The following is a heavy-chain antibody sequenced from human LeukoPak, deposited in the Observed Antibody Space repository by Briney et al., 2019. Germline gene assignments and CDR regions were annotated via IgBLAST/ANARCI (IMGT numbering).Heavy chain of an antibody. J-gene: IGHJ4*02. V-gene: IGHV3-7*03. D-gene: IGHD2-15*01. CDR1: GFTFSSYW. CDR2: KKQDGGEK. Sequence: GGSLRLSCAASGFTFSSYWMTWVRQAPGKGLEWVANKKQDGGEKYYVDFVKGRFTISRDNAKNSLHLQMNSLRAEDTAVYYCTRDNPFGGHWGQGTLVTVSS. CDR3: TRDNPFGGH.